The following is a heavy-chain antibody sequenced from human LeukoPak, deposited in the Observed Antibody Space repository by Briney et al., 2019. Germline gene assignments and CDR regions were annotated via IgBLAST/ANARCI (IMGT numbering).Heavy chain of an antibody. Sequence: GGSLRLSCAASEFTFSSYSMNWVRQAPGKGLEWVSYISSSGSNIYYADSVKGRFTISRDNAKNSLYLQMNSLRAVDTAVYYCARDGSSGWNNYHYAMDVWGQGTTVTVSS. V-gene: IGHV3-48*04. D-gene: IGHD6-19*01. CDR2: ISSSGSNI. CDR3: ARDGSSGWNNYHYAMDV. J-gene: IGHJ6*02. CDR1: EFTFSSYS.